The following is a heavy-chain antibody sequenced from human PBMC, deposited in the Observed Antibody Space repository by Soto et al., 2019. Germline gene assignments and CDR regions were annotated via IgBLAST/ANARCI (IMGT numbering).Heavy chain of an antibody. D-gene: IGHD3-10*01. Sequence: EVQLVESGGGLIQPGGSLRLSCAASGFIVTSNYMSWVRQAPGKGLEWVSVIYSDGTTNYAESVKGRFTISRDNSKNTVYLQMNSLRADDTAVYYCAKGGPGASSGLFEYWGQGTLVTVSS. CDR2: IYSDGTT. V-gene: IGHV3-53*01. CDR3: AKGGPGASSGLFEY. J-gene: IGHJ4*02. CDR1: GFIVTSNY.